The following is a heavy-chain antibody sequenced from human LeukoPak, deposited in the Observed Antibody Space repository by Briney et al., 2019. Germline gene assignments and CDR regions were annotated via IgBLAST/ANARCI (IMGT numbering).Heavy chain of an antibody. Sequence: PGGSLRLSCEASGFTFSSYAMHWVRQAPGKGLEWVAVISYDGSNKYYADSVKGRFTISRDNSKNTLYLQMNSLRAEDTAAYYCARTPQYYDFWSGYSLWGQGTLVTVSS. CDR2: ISYDGSNK. V-gene: IGHV3-30-3*01. D-gene: IGHD3-3*01. J-gene: IGHJ4*02. CDR1: GFTFSSYA. CDR3: ARTPQYYDFWSGYSL.